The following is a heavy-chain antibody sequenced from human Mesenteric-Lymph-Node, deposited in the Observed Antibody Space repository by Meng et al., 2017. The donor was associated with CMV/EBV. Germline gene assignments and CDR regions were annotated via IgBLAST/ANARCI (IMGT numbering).Heavy chain of an antibody. CDR3: TREPESSGFLYGLDY. J-gene: IGHJ4*02. CDR1: GFTFSSYA. CDR2: ISYDGSNK. D-gene: IGHD3-22*01. Sequence: GESLKISCAASGFTFSSYAMHWVRQAPGKGLEWVAVISYDGSNKYYADSVKGRFTISRDNSKNTLYLQMNSLRAEDTAVYYCTREPESSGFLYGLDYWGQGTLVTVSS. V-gene: IGHV3-30-3*01.